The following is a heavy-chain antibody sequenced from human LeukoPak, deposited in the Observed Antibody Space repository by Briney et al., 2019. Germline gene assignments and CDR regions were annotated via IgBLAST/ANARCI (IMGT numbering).Heavy chain of an antibody. CDR1: GGSISSGGYY. D-gene: IGHD6-19*01. CDR2: IYYSGST. J-gene: IGHJ3*02. Sequence: KPSETLSLTCTVSGGSISSGGYYWSWIRQPPGKGLEWIGYIYYSGSTNYNPSLKNRVTISVDTSKNQISLKLSSVTAADTAVYYCARDIAVAGTVDAFDIWGQGTMVTVSS. V-gene: IGHV4-61*08. CDR3: ARDIAVAGTVDAFDI.